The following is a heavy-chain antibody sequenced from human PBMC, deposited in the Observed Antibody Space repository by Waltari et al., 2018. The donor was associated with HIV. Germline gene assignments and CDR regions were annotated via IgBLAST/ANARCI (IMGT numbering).Heavy chain of an antibody. CDR2: INPTLGTA. J-gene: IGHJ4*02. V-gene: IGHV1-69*01. CDR1: GGTLSGYA. D-gene: IGHD3-16*01. Sequence: QVQLVQSGAEVKKPGSSVKVSCKASGGTLSGYAISWVRQAPGQGLEWMGGINPTLGTANYTERFQGRITITADELTNTGYLELSSLRSEDTAVYYCARRGEVRAFDYWGQGTLVTVSS. CDR3: ARRGEVRAFDY.